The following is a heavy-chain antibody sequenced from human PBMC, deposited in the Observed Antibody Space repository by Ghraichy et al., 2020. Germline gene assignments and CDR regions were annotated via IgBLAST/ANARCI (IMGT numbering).Heavy chain of an antibody. CDR1: GFTFSGYE. CDR3: ARENILTYYFDY. J-gene: IGHJ4*02. Sequence: GGSLRLSCAASGFTFSGYEMHWVRQAPGKGLEWIAYISSGASTIFYADSVKGRFTIYRDNAKNSLYLQMNSLRAEDTAVYYCARENILTYYFDYWGKGTRFPSP. CDR2: ISSGASTI. V-gene: IGHV3-48*03. D-gene: IGHD2/OR15-2a*01.